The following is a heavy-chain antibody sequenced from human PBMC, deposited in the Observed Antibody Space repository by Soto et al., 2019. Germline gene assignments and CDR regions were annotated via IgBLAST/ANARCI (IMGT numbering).Heavy chain of an antibody. CDR3: ARATRVATILYYYYYMDV. V-gene: IGHV1-8*01. J-gene: IGHJ6*03. CDR1: GYTFTSYD. Sequence: GVSVKVSCKASGYTFTSYDINWVRQATGQGLEWMGWMNPNSGNTGYAQKFQGRVTMTRNTSISTAYMELSSLRSEETAVYYCARATRVATILYYYYYMDVWGKGTTVTVSS. D-gene: IGHD5-12*01. CDR2: MNPNSGNT.